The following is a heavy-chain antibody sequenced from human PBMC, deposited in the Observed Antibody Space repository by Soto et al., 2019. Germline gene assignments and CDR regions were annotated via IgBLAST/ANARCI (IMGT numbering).Heavy chain of an antibody. CDR2: INPSVGGT. CDR3: ASVWSKLWPPNYGLDV. CDR1: GYSFTSYK. V-gene: IGHV1-46*01. Sequence: QVQLVQSGAEVKKPGASVKVSCRASGYSFTSYKIHWLRQAPGLGLEWMGVINPSVGGTSYAQKVQGILTVTSYTSTNTVSMELNSLRSEDTAVYYCASVWSKLWPPNYGLDVWGQGTTVTVSS. D-gene: IGHD3-16*01. J-gene: IGHJ6*02.